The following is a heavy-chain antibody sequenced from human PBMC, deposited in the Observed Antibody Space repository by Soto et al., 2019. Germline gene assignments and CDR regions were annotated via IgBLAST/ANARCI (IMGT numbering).Heavy chain of an antibody. CDR1: GGPLTTYF. CDR3: ARDRRITIFGVVISGPFDP. CDR2: VSYFGTT. D-gene: IGHD3-3*01. J-gene: IGHJ5*02. V-gene: IGHV4-59*12. Sequence: PSETLSLTCNVSGGPLTTYFWSWIRQPPGKGLEWIGYVSYFGTTNYNPSLQSRLTISLDTSKTHFSLKLSSVTAADTAVYYCARDRRITIFGVVISGPFDPWGQGTLVTVSS.